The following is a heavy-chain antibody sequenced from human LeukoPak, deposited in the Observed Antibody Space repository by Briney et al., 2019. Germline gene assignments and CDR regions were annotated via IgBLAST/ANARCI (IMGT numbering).Heavy chain of an antibody. Sequence: PGGSLRLSCAASGFTFSSYWMHRVRQAPGKGLVWVSRINSDGSSASYADSVKGRFTISRDNAKNTLYLQMNSLRTEDTAVYYCARPPNQYDSSGLFDYWGQGTLVTVSS. D-gene: IGHD3-22*01. V-gene: IGHV3-74*01. CDR2: INSDGSSA. J-gene: IGHJ4*02. CDR3: ARPPNQYDSSGLFDY. CDR1: GFTFSSYW.